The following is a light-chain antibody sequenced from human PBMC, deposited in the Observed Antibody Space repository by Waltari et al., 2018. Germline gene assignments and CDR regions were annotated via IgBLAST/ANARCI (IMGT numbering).Light chain of an antibody. Sequence: QSVLTQPPSTSGTPGQRVTISCSGSSSNIGTNPVNWYQHLPGTAPKLLISSNNQRPSGVPGRFSGSKAGTSASLAISGLQSEDEAEYYCAAWDDTLNGYVFGTGTKVTVL. J-gene: IGLJ1*01. V-gene: IGLV1-44*01. CDR3: AAWDDTLNGYV. CDR1: SSNIGTNP. CDR2: SNN.